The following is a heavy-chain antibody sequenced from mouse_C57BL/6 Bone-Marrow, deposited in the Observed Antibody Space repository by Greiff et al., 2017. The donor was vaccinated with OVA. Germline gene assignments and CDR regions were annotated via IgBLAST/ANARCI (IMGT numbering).Heavy chain of an antibody. J-gene: IGHJ3*01. V-gene: IGHV1-7*01. CDR1: GYTFTSYW. CDR2: INPSSGYT. D-gene: IGHD1-1*01. Sequence: VQLQQSGAELAKPGASVKLSCKASGYTFTSYWMHWVKQRPGQGLEWIGYINPSSGYTKFNQKFKDKATLTADKSSSTAYMQLSSLTYEDSAVYYCARTMTTVEAWFAYWGQGTLVTVSA. CDR3: ARTMTTVEAWFAY.